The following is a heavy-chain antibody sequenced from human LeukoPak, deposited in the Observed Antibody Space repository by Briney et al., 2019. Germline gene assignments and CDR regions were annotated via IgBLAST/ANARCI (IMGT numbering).Heavy chain of an antibody. J-gene: IGHJ4*02. V-gene: IGHV3-23*01. CDR3: AYSAVAARPRLDY. CDR2: LSSGGRST. CDR1: APSVITSL. D-gene: IGHD6-6*01. Sequence: GGSLRHLFGAAAPSVITSLMGSARQAPGKGPEWVSALSSGGRSTYYADSVKGRFTISRDNSKKTLYLQMSTLRAEDTSVYYCAYSAVAARPRLDYWGLGTLVTVSS.